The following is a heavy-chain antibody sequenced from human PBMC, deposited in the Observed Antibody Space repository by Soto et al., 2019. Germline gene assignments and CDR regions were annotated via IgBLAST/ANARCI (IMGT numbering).Heavy chain of an antibody. CDR2: IFYTGTT. J-gene: IGHJ4*02. Sequence: ETLSLTCSVSGGSVSYNSYYWGWIRQPPGKGLEWVGGIFYTGTTYYNPSLKDRLSISVDTSKNSFSLNLTSVTAADTAVYFCARLVVVAPVANVWGQGALVTVSS. D-gene: IGHD2-21*01. V-gene: IGHV4-39*01. CDR1: GGSVSYNSYY. CDR3: ARLVVVAPVANV.